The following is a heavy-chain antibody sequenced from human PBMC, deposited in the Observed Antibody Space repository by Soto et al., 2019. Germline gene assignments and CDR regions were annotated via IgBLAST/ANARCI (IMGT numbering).Heavy chain of an antibody. CDR1: GFTLSSYA. D-gene: IGHD3-16*02. Sequence: SLRLSCAASGFTLSSYAMHWVRQAPGKGLEWVAVISYDGSNKYYADSVKGRFTISRDNSKNTLYLQMNSLRAEDTAVYYCARTNPMIAFGGVIVTDYYFYGMDVWGQGTTVTVSS. CDR3: ARTNPMIAFGGVIVTDYYFYGMDV. J-gene: IGHJ6*02. V-gene: IGHV3-30-3*01. CDR2: ISYDGSNK.